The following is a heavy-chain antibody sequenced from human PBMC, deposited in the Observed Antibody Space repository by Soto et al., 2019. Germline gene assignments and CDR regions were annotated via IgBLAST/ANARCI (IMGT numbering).Heavy chain of an antibody. D-gene: IGHD3-3*01. V-gene: IGHV1-18*01. Sequence: QVQLVQSGAEVKKPGSSVKVACKASGYTFTSYGISWVRQAPGQGLEWMGWISAYNGNTNYAQKLQGRVTMTTETSTSTGYMELRSLRSDDTAVYYCAREPDFWSCYYTYFDYWCQGALVTVS. J-gene: IGHJ4*02. CDR1: GYTFTSYG. CDR3: AREPDFWSCYYTYFDY. CDR2: ISAYNGNT.